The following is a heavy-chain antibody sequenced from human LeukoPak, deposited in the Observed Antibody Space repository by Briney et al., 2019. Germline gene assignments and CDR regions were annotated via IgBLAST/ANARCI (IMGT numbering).Heavy chain of an antibody. Sequence: PSETLSLTCTVSGGSISSYYWSWIRQPPGKGLEWIGYIYYSGSTNYNPSLKSRVTISVDTSKNQFSLKLSSVTAADTAVYYCARAGGVKAPRPKLNWFDPWGQGTLVTVSS. D-gene: IGHD3-10*01. CDR1: GGSISSYY. V-gene: IGHV4-59*01. CDR2: IYYSGST. J-gene: IGHJ5*02. CDR3: ARAGGVKAPRPKLNWFDP.